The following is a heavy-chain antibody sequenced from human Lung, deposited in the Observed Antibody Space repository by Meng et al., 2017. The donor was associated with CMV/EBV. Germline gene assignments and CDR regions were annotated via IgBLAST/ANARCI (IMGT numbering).Heavy chain of an antibody. CDR2: INHSGST. Sequence: SETLSLXCAVYGGSFSGYYWSWIRQSPGKGLEWIGEINHSGSTNYNPSLKSRATISVDTSKNQFSLKLSSVTAADTAVYYCARLGYCSSTSCCPENHYYGMDVWGQGTTVTVSS. CDR3: ARLGYCSSTSCCPENHYYGMDV. CDR1: GGSFSGYY. D-gene: IGHD2-2*01. V-gene: IGHV4-34*01. J-gene: IGHJ6*02.